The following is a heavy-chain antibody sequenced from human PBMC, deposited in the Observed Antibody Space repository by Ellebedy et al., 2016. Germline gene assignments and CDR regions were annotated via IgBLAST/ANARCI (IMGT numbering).Heavy chain of an antibody. CDR3: ARGGLMGADQYYFDY. CDR1: GGSISSYY. Sequence: SETLSLTCTVSGGSISSYYWSWIRQPPGKGLEWIGYIYYSGSTNYNPSLKSRVTISVDTSKNQFSLKLSSVTAADTAVYYCARGGLMGADQYYFDYWGQGTLVTVSS. J-gene: IGHJ4*02. V-gene: IGHV4-59*01. CDR2: IYYSGST. D-gene: IGHD2-8*01.